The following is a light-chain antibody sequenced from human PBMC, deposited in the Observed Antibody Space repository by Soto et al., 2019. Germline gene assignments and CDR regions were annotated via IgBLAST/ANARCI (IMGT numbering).Light chain of an antibody. J-gene: IGLJ2*01. CDR2: DNN. CDR3: QSYDSSLSGSV. CDR1: SSNIGAGYD. V-gene: IGLV1-40*01. Sequence: QAVLTQPPSVSGAPGQTVTISCTGSSSNIGAGYDVHWYQQVPGTAPKLLISDNNNRPSGVPDRFSGSKSGTSASLAITGLQAEDEADYHCQSYDSSLSGSVFGGGTKLTVL.